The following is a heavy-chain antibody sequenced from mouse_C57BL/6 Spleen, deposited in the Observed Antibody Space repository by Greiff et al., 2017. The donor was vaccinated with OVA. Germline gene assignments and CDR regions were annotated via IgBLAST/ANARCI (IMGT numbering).Heavy chain of an antibody. Sequence: VQLQQSGAELVKPGASVKLSCTASGFNIKDYYMHWVKQRTEQGLEWIGRIDPEDGDTKYAPNFQGKATITADTSSNTAYLQLSRLTSEDTAVYYCARFHDYVKAMDYWGQGTSVTVSS. CDR1: GFNIKDYY. CDR3: ARFHDYVKAMDY. CDR2: IDPEDGDT. V-gene: IGHV14-2*01. J-gene: IGHJ4*01. D-gene: IGHD2-4*01.